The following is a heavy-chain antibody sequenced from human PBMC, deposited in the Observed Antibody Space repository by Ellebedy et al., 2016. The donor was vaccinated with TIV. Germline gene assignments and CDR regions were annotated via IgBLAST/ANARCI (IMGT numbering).Heavy chain of an antibody. J-gene: IGHJ4*02. Sequence: MPSETLSLTCAVSGGSFSGYYWSWIRQPPGKGLEWIGEINHSGSTNYNPSLKSRVTIAVDTSKKQISLKLSSVTAADTAVYYCARSSGWDRFDYWGQGTLVTVSS. CDR2: INHSGST. CDR3: ARSSGWDRFDY. CDR1: GGSFSGYY. D-gene: IGHD6-19*01. V-gene: IGHV4-34*01.